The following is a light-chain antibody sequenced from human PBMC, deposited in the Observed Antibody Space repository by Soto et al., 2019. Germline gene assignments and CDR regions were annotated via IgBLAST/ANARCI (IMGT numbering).Light chain of an antibody. CDR2: GAS. V-gene: IGKV3-11*01. Sequence: ESGLTQSPGTLSLSPGQRATLSCRASQSVGSNYLAWYQQKPGQAPRLLIYGASNRATGIPARFSGSGSGTDFTLTISSLEPEDFAVYYCQPRSNWPPYTFGQGTRLEI. CDR3: QPRSNWPPYT. J-gene: IGKJ5*01. CDR1: QSVGSNY.